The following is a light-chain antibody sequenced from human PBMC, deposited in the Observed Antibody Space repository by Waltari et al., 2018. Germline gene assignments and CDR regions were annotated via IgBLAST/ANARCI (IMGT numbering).Light chain of an antibody. CDR1: SSPIGPGSE. Sequence: QSVLTQPPSVPGAPGQMVTISCTASSSPIGPGSEVPWYQPVPGTAPNLLISITNTRASGVPERFSGSTSGNSASLAIAGLQAEDEADYYCQSHDINLSSWVFGGGTKLTVL. CDR3: QSHDINLSSWV. V-gene: IGLV1-40*01. J-gene: IGLJ3*02. CDR2: ITN.